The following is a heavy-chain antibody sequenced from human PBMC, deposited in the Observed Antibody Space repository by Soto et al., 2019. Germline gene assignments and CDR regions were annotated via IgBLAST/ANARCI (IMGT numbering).Heavy chain of an antibody. V-gene: IGHV4-30-4*01. CDR1: GGSISSGDYY. D-gene: IGHD2-15*01. CDR3: ARVADCSGGRCYFSVDY. J-gene: IGHJ4*02. CDR2: IYYSGST. Sequence: QVQLQESGPGLVKPSQTLSLTCTVSGGSISSGDYYWSWIRQPPGKGLEWLGYIYYSGSTYYNPSLKSRVTTSVDTSKNHFSLKLSSVTAADTAVYYCARVADCSGGRCYFSVDYWGQGTLVTVSS.